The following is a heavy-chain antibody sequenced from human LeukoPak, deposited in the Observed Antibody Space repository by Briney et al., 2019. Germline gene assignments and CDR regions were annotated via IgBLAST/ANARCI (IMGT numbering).Heavy chain of an antibody. V-gene: IGHV4-59*01. CDR3: ARGPQYYYDSSGYSTFDI. D-gene: IGHD3-22*01. CDR2: IYYSGST. CDR1: GGSISSYY. Sequence: PSETLSLTCTVSGGSISSYYWSWIRQPPGKGLEWIGYIYYSGSTNYNPSLKSRVTISVDTSKNQFSLKLSSVTAADTAVYYCARGPQYYYDSSGYSTFDIWGQGTMVTVSS. J-gene: IGHJ3*02.